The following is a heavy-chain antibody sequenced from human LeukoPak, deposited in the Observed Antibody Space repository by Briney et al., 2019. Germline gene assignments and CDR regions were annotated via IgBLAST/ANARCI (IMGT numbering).Heavy chain of an antibody. D-gene: IGHD4-17*01. CDR2: IYHSGST. CDR1: GGSISSSNW. V-gene: IGHV4-4*02. CDR3: ARKMTTVTTSPVDY. Sequence: SETLSLTCAVSGGSISSSNWWSWVRQPPGKGLEWIGEIYHSGSTNYNPSLKSRVTISVDKSKNQFSLKLSSVTAADTAVYYCARKMTTVTTSPVDYWGQGTLVTVSS. J-gene: IGHJ4*02.